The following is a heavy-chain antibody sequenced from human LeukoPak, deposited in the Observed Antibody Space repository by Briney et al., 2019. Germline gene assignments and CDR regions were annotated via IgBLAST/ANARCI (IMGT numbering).Heavy chain of an antibody. V-gene: IGHV1-2*02. CDR2: INPNSGGT. Sequence: ASVTVSFTASVYTFIDYYMHWVRQAPGQGVGWMGWINPNSGGTNYAQKFQGRVTMTRDTSISTAYMELSRLRSDDTAVYYCATLGYCSGGSCSQGDYWGQGTLVTVSS. J-gene: IGHJ4*02. CDR1: VYTFIDYY. D-gene: IGHD2-15*01. CDR3: ATLGYCSGGSCSQGDY.